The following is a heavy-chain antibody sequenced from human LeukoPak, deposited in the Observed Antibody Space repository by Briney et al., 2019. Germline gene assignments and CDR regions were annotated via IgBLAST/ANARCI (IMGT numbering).Heavy chain of an antibody. Sequence: SVKVSCKASGGTFSSYAISWVRQAPGQGLEWMGGIIPIFGTANYAQKFQGRVTITADESTSTAYMELSSLRSEDTAVYYCAREIVGATTGFDYWGQGTLVTVSS. CDR1: GGTFSSYA. D-gene: IGHD1-26*01. CDR3: AREIVGATTGFDY. CDR2: IIPIFGTA. V-gene: IGHV1-69*13. J-gene: IGHJ4*02.